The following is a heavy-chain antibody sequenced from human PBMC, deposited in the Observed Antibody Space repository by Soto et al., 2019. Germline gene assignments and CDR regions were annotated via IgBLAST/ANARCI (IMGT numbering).Heavy chain of an antibody. V-gene: IGHV4-59*01. D-gene: IGHD6-6*01. CDR3: ARGGLAARKGRWFDP. Sequence: ETLSLTCTVSADSTSSYYWGWIRQPEGKGLEWIGYIHYSGSTNYNPSLKRRVTISVDTPKNQFSLKVNSMTAADTAVYYCARGGLAARKGRWFDPWGQGTLVTVSS. CDR2: IHYSGST. CDR1: ADSTSSYY. J-gene: IGHJ5*02.